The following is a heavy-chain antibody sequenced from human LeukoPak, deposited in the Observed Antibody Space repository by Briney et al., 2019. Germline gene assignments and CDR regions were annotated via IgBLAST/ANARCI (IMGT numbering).Heavy chain of an antibody. V-gene: IGHV1-8*01. CDR1: GYTFTSYD. CDR2: INPNSGNT. D-gene: IGHD3-22*01. Sequence: ASVKVSCKASGYTFTSYDINWVRQATGQGLEWMGWINPNSGNTGYAQKFQGRVTMARDTSISTAYMELSSLRSEDTAVYYCARARVVGVRGFDPWGQGTLVTVSS. J-gene: IGHJ5*02. CDR3: ARARVVGVRGFDP.